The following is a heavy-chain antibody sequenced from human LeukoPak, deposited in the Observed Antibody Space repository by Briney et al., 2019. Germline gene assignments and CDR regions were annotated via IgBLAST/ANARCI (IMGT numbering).Heavy chain of an antibody. V-gene: IGHV3-48*04. CDR2: ISSSSFKI. D-gene: IGHD6-13*01. Sequence: GGSLRLSCAASEFTFVRYAMNWVRRAPGKGLEWVSYISSSSFKIGYADSVKGRFTISRDNSKNSLYLQMDSLRVEDTAVYYCVRDPSYGSSWYYYMDVWGKGTTVTVS. J-gene: IGHJ6*03. CDR1: EFTFVRYA. CDR3: VRDPSYGSSWYYYMDV.